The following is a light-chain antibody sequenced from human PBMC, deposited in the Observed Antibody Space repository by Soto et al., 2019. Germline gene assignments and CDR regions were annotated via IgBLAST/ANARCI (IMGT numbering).Light chain of an antibody. CDR3: AAWGDRVSGSYV. CDR1: SSNIGSNY. CDR2: RNN. Sequence: QSVLTQPPSASGTPGQRVTISCSGSSSNIGSNYVYWYQQLPGTAPKLLMYRNNKRPSGVPDRFSGSKSGTSASLAISGLRSEDEADYYCAAWGDRVSGSYVFGTGTKVTVL. J-gene: IGLJ1*01. V-gene: IGLV1-47*01.